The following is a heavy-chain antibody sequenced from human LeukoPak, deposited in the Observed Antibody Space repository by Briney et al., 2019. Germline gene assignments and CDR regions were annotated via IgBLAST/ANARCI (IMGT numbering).Heavy chain of an antibody. D-gene: IGHD6-13*01. Sequence: PSQTLSLTCTVSGGSISSGDYYWSWIRQPPGKGLEWIGYIYYSGSTYYNPSLKSRVTISVDTSKNQFSLKLSSVTAADTAVYYCARRSSSSGTPHFDYGAQETRVPVSS. CDR2: IYYSGST. CDR3: ARRSSSSGTPHFDY. J-gene: IGHJ4*02. V-gene: IGHV4-30-4*01. CDR1: GGSISSGDYY.